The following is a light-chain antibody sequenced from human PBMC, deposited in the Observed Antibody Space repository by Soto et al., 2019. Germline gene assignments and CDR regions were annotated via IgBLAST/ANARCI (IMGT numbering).Light chain of an antibody. CDR2: EVA. CDR3: ISYTSRSTVYV. V-gene: IGLV2-14*01. CDR1: SSVVGDYNY. Sequence: QSVLTQPASVSGSPGLSITISCTGTSSVVGDYNYVSWYQQHPGKAPKLIIYEVANRPSGISNRFSGSKSGNAASLTISGLQAEDEADYHRISYTSRSTVYVFGTGTNVTVL. J-gene: IGLJ1*01.